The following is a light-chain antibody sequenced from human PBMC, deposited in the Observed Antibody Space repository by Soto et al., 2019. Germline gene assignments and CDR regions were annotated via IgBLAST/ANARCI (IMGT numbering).Light chain of an antibody. Sequence: EIVMTQSPATLSVSPGERATLSCRASQSVSSNLAWYQQKPGQAPRLLIYGASSRATGIPDRFSGSGSGTDFNLTISRLEPEDFAVFYCHQYGISPPTFGQGTKVDIK. V-gene: IGKV3-20*01. J-gene: IGKJ1*01. CDR1: QSVSSN. CDR3: HQYGISPPT. CDR2: GAS.